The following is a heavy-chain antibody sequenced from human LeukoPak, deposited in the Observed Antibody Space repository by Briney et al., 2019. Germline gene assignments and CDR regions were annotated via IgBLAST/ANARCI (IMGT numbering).Heavy chain of an antibody. Sequence: SETLSLTCGVSGGPISSRSYYWGWIRQPPGKGLEWIGYIYYSGSTNYNPSLKSRVTISVDTSKNQFSLKLSSVTAADTAVYYCARGSVAGTYWGQGTLVTVSS. CDR3: ARGSVAGTY. J-gene: IGHJ4*02. CDR1: GGPISSRSYY. CDR2: IYYSGST. V-gene: IGHV4-61*05. D-gene: IGHD6-19*01.